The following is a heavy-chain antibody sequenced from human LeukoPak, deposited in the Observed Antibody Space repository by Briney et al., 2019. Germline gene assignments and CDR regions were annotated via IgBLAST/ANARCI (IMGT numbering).Heavy chain of an antibody. V-gene: IGHV3-74*01. J-gene: IGHJ4*02. Sequence: GGSLRLSCAASGFTFSTYSMHWVRQAPGKGLVWVSRISGDGSSTSYADSVKGRFTISRDNAKNTLYLQMNSLRAEDTAVYYCARVPRYCSSTSCYKWGQGTLVTVSS. CDR2: ISGDGSST. CDR3: ARVPRYCSSTSCYK. CDR1: GFTFSTYS. D-gene: IGHD2-2*02.